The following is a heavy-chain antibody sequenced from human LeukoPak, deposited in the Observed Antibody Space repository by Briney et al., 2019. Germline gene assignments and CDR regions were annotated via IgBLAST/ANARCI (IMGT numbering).Heavy chain of an antibody. Sequence: GGSLRLSCAASGFTFRSYWMTWVRQAPGKGLEWVANIKQDGTEKYYVDSVKGRFTISRDNAKNSLYLQMNSQRAEDTAVYYCATLGISDYFDYWGQGTLVTVSS. CDR3: ATLGISDYFDY. J-gene: IGHJ4*02. D-gene: IGHD1-14*01. CDR2: IKQDGTEK. V-gene: IGHV3-7*03. CDR1: GFTFRSYW.